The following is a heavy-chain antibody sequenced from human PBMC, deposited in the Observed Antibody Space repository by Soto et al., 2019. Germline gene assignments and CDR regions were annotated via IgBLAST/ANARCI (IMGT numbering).Heavy chain of an antibody. D-gene: IGHD3-3*01. CDR1: GFSFSNYN. CDR3: ARDFGHGYYLDY. V-gene: IGHV3-48*02. Sequence: GGSLRLSCVASGFSFSNYNMNWVRQAPGKGLERVSYITDSSDTVHYADSVRGRFTISRDNAESSLYLQMNSLRDEDTAVYFCARDFGHGYYLDYWGRGTLVTVSS. CDR2: ITDSSDTV. J-gene: IGHJ4*02.